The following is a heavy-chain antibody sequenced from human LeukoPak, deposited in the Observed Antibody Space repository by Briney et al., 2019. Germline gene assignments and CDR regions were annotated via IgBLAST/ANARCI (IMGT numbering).Heavy chain of an antibody. CDR1: GYSFNSYW. CDR2: IYPGDSDA. V-gene: IGHV5-51*01. J-gene: IGHJ4*02. CDR3: AREGRSSSPMDY. D-gene: IGHD6-6*01. Sequence: GESLKISCKGSGYSFNSYWIGWVRQMPGKGLEWMGIIYPGDSDARYSPSFQGQATISADKSISTAYLQWGSLKASDTAMYYCAREGRSSSPMDYWGQGTLVTVSS.